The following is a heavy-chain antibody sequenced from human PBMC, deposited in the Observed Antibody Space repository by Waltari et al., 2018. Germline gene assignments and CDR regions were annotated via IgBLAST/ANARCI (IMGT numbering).Heavy chain of an antibody. Sequence: QVQLVQSGAEVKKPGSSVKVSCKASGGTFSSYAISWVRQAPGQGLEWMGGITPSCGTANYAQKVQGRVTITADESTSTAYMELSSLRSEDTAVYYCARDSSSWYGVNDYWGQGTLVTVSS. D-gene: IGHD6-13*01. CDR3: ARDSSSWYGVNDY. CDR1: GGTFSSYA. J-gene: IGHJ4*02. V-gene: IGHV1-69*01. CDR2: ITPSCGTA.